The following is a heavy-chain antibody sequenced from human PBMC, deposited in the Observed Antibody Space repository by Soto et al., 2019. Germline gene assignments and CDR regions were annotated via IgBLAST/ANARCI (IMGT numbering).Heavy chain of an antibody. CDR2: IYHSGST. J-gene: IGHJ3*02. CDR1: GGSISSGGYS. D-gene: IGHD3-3*01. CDR3: ARGLYDFVFWSKLEGGAFDI. Sequence: SETLSLTCAVSGGSISSGGYSWSWIRQPPGKGLEWIGYIYHSGSTYYKPSLKSRVTISVDTSKNQFSLKLSSVTAADTAVYYCARGLYDFVFWSKLEGGAFDIWGQGTMVTVSS. V-gene: IGHV4-30-2*01.